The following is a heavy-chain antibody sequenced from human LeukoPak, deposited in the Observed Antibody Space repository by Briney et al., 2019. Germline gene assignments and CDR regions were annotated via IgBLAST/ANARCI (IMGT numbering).Heavy chain of an antibody. CDR2: INYSGGT. J-gene: IGHJ4*02. V-gene: IGHV4-61*05. D-gene: IGHD6-19*01. Sequence: SETLSLTCTVSGGSISSSSYYWGWIRQPPGKGLEWIGYINYSGGTNYNPSLKSRVTMSVDSSKNQFSLKLTSVTAADTAVYYCARGYDSGWYGPDDYWGQGTLVTVSS. CDR1: GGSISSSSYY. CDR3: ARGYDSGWYGPDDY.